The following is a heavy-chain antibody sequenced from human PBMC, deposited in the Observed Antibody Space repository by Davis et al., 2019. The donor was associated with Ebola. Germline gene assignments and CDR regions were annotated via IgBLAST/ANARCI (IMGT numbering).Heavy chain of an antibody. V-gene: IGHV1-46*01. CDR1: GYTFTSYY. CDR3: AAKGDAVTYVMDV. J-gene: IGHJ6*02. D-gene: IGHD4-17*01. Sequence: ASVKVSCKASGYTFTSYYVHWVRQAPGQGLEWMGVINPSGGNTTYAQKFQGRVTITADESTSTAYMELSSLRSEDTAVYYCAAKGDAVTYVMDVWGQGTTVTVSS. CDR2: INPSGGNT.